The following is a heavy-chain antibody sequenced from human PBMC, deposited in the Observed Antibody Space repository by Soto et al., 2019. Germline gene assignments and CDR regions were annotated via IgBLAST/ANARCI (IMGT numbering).Heavy chain of an antibody. V-gene: IGHV3-30-3*01. J-gene: IGHJ6*02. CDR3: AREGYCSGGSCKDGMDV. CDR2: ISYDGSNK. CDR1: GFTFSSYA. Sequence: QVQLVESGGGVVQPGRSLRLSCAASGFTFSSYAMHWVRQAPGKGLEWVAVISYDGSNKYYADSVKGRFTISRDNSKNTLYLQMNSLRAEDTAVYYCAREGYCSGGSCKDGMDVWGQGTTVTVSS. D-gene: IGHD2-15*01.